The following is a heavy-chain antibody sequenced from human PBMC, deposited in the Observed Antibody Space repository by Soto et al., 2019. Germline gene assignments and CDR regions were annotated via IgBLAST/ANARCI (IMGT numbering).Heavy chain of an antibody. CDR2: IYYSGST. CDR1: GGSISSGDYY. CDR3: ARDRGDSSGLDY. J-gene: IGHJ4*02. Sequence: SETLSLTCTVSGGSISSGDYYWSWIRQPPGEGLEWIGYIYYSGSTYYNPSLKSRVTISVDTSKNQFSLKRSSVTAADTAVYYCARDRGDSSGLDYWGQGTLVTVSS. V-gene: IGHV4-30-4*01. D-gene: IGHD3-22*01.